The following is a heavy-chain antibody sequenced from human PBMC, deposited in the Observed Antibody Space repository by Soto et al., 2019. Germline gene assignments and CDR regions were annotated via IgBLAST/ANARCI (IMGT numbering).Heavy chain of an antibody. V-gene: IGHV4-4*02. Sequence: KPSETLSLTCTVSGVSISTSHLWSCVRQPPGQGLDWIGEIHHSGSTKFNPSLKSRVTISVDKSKSQFSLKLSSVTAADTAIYYCARDVGFFYDDSPAGHFDFWGQGTLVTV. CDR3: ARDVGFFYDDSPAGHFDF. CDR2: IHHSGST. CDR1: GVSISTSHL. D-gene: IGHD3-22*01. J-gene: IGHJ4*02.